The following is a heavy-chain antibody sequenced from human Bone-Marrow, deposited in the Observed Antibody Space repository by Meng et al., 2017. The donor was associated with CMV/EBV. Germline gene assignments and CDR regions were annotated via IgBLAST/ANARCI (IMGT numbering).Heavy chain of an antibody. J-gene: IGHJ5*02. CDR2: IYYSGST. Sequence: SETLSLTCTVSGGSISSSSYYWGWIRQPPGKGLEWIGSIYYSGSTYYNPSLKSRVTISVDTSKNQFSLKLISVTAADTAVYYCAREWEDSGYDSRWFDPWGQGTLVTVSS. CDR1: GGSISSSSYY. CDR3: AREWEDSGYDSRWFDP. D-gene: IGHD5-12*01. V-gene: IGHV4-39*07.